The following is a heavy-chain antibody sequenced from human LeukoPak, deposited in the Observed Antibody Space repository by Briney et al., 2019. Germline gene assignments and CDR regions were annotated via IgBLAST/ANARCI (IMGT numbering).Heavy chain of an antibody. CDR1: GGSISSSSYY. V-gene: IGHV4-39*07. Sequence: KPSETLSLTCTVSGGSISSSSYYWGWIRQPPGKGLEWIGSIYYSGSTYYNPSLKSRVTISVDTSKNQFSLKLSSVTAADTAVYYCARVRAGSSGYYYRVGYYFDYWGQGTLVTVSS. CDR2: IYYSGST. CDR3: ARVRAGSSGYYYRVGYYFDY. D-gene: IGHD3-22*01. J-gene: IGHJ4*02.